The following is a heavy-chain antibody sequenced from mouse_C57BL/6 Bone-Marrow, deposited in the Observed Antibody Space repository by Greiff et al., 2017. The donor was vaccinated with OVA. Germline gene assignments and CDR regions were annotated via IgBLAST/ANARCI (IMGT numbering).Heavy chain of an antibody. V-gene: IGHV1-81*01. Sequence: VKLLESGAELARPGASVKLSCKASGYTFTSYGISWVKQRTGQGLEWIGEIYPRSGNTYYNEKFKGKATLTADKSSSTAYMELRSLTSEDSAVYFCAREGLLRSFYAMDYWGQGTSVTVSS. CDR3: AREGLLRSFYAMDY. J-gene: IGHJ4*01. D-gene: IGHD1-1*01. CDR1: GYTFTSYG. CDR2: IYPRSGNT.